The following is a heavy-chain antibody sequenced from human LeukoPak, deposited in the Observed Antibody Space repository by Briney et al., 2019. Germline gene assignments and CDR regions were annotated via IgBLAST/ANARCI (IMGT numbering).Heavy chain of an antibody. CDR2: IYYSGST. CDR1: GGSISSYY. CDR3: ARNAGDQIYFDY. D-gene: IGHD7-27*01. J-gene: IGHJ4*02. Sequence: KPSETLSLTCTVPGGSISSYYWSWIRQPPGKGLEWIGYIYYSGSTNYNPSLKSRVTISVDTSKNQFSLKLSSVTAADTAVYYCARNAGDQIYFDYWGQGTLVTVSS. V-gene: IGHV4-59*01.